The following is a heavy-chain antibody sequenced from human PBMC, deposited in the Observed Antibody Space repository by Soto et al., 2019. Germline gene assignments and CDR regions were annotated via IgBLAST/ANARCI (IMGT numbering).Heavy chain of an antibody. Sequence: SGPTLVNPTQTLTLTCTFSGFSLSTSGVGVGWIRQPPGRALEWLGIIFWDDDKRYRPSLKRRVRITKDTSKNQLVLTMTNMDPVDTATYYCAHLAWKEMWPRAPVVNWGQGAPVTVSS. V-gene: IGHV2-5*02. CDR2: IFWDDDK. D-gene: IGHD1-1*01. CDR1: GFSLSTSGVG. J-gene: IGHJ4*02. CDR3: AHLAWKEMWPRAPVVN.